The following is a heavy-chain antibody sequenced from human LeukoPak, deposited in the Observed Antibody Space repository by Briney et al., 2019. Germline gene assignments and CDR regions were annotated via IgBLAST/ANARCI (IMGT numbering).Heavy chain of an antibody. CDR1: GGSITTYY. CDR2: ISYSGST. Sequence: PSETLSPTCTVSGGSITTYYWSWIRQPPGKGLEWIGYISYSGSTNYNPSLKSRLTISADTSTNRFFLNLRSVTAADTAVYYCARGYMITVTTFGYWGQGTLVTVSS. J-gene: IGHJ4*02. CDR3: ARGYMITVTTFGY. V-gene: IGHV4-59*01. D-gene: IGHD4-17*01.